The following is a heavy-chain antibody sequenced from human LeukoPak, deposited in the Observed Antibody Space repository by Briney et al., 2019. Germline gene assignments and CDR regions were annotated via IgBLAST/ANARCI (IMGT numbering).Heavy chain of an antibody. V-gene: IGHV4-39*07. CDR2: IYYSGST. J-gene: IGHJ6*03. CDR1: VGSISSYY. D-gene: IGHD3-22*01. CDR3: ARVYYDTSGYYYVYYYYMDV. Sequence: SETLSLTCTVSVGSISSYYWGWIRQPPGKGLEWIASIYYSGSTYYNSCLKSRVTISVDTSKNQFSPKLSSVTAADTAVYYCARVYYDTSGYYYVYYYYMDVWGKGTTVTVSS.